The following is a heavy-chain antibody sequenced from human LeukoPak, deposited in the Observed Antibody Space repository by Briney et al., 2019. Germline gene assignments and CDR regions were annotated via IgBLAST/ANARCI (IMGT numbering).Heavy chain of an antibody. CDR2: IYPGDSDT. V-gene: IGHV5-51*01. CDR1: GYSFTSYW. Sequence: GESLKISCKGSGYSFTSYWIGWVRQMPGKGLEWIGIIYPGDSDTRYSPSFQGQVTISADKSISTAYLQWSSLKASDTAMYYCARSYSSSRYSSSWSFDYWGQGTLVTVSS. D-gene: IGHD6-13*01. J-gene: IGHJ4*02. CDR3: ARSYSSSRYSSSWSFDY.